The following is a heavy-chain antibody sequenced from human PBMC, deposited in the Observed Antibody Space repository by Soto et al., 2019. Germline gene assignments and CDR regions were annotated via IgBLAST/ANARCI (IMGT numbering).Heavy chain of an antibody. CDR1: GFTFSSYS. CDR2: ISSSSSYI. CDR3: AREGRITIFGVVIPHTRNYYGMDV. Sequence: EVQLVESGGGLVKPGGSLRLSCAASGFTFSSYSMNWVRQAPGKGLEWVSSISSSSSYIYYADSVKGRFTISRDNAKNSLYLQMNSLRAEDTAVHYCAREGRITIFGVVIPHTRNYYGMDVWGQGTTVTVSS. V-gene: IGHV3-21*01. J-gene: IGHJ6*02. D-gene: IGHD3-3*01.